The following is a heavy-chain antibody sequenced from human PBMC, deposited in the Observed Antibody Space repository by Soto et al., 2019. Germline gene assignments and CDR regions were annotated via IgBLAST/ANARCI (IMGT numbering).Heavy chain of an antibody. Sequence: QMELVESGGGVVQPGRSLRLSCTPSGFTFDNFAMHWVRQAPGKGLEWVAVVSHDGAIKHYAESVRGRLTISRDNSRDTISLQMNSLRPEDTAVYYCVRETQIVRVVVPTPGSAGALDLWGQGTVVTVSS. CDR3: VRETQIVRVVVPTPGSAGALDL. CDR1: GFTFDNFA. D-gene: IGHD2-15*01. J-gene: IGHJ3*01. CDR2: VSHDGAIK. V-gene: IGHV3-30-3*01.